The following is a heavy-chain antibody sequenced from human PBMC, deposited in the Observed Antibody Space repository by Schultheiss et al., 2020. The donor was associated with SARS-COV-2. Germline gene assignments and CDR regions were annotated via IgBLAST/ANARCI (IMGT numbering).Heavy chain of an antibody. CDR2: IYYSGST. D-gene: IGHD3-16*01. V-gene: IGHV4-31*03. CDR1: GGSISSGGYY. J-gene: IGHJ4*02. CDR3: ASQKGVGPWVY. Sequence: SEPLSLPFTFSGGSISSGGYYWSWIRQHPGKGLEWIGYIYYSGSTYYNPSLKSRVTISVDTSKNQFSLKLSSVTAADTAVYYCASQKGVGPWVYWGQGTLVTVSS.